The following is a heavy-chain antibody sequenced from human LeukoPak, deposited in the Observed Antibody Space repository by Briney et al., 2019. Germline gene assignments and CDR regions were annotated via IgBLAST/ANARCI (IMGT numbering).Heavy chain of an antibody. CDR3: ARHISSGGTYAHFDY. CDR1: GSMYNYY. J-gene: IGHJ4*02. D-gene: IGHD1-26*01. V-gene: IGHV4-59*08. Sequence: SSETLSLTCTVSGSMYNYYWSWIRQPPGKGLEWIGYIHYSGSTNYNPSLESRVTMSLDTSKNQVSLKLNSVTAADTAVYYCARHISSGGTYAHFDYWGQGTLVTVSS. CDR2: IHYSGST.